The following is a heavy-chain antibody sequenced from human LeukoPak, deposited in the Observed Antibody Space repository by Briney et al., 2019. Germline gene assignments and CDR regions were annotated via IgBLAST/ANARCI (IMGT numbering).Heavy chain of an antibody. J-gene: IGHJ4*02. V-gene: IGHV3-21*01. CDR1: GFTFSSYS. CDR2: ISSSSSYI. D-gene: IGHD5-18*01. Sequence: GSLRLSCAASGFTFSSYSMNWVRQAPGKGLEWVSSISSSSSYIYYADSVKGRFTISRDNAKNSLYLQMNSLRAEDTAVYYCARDSGRGYSYGYPDYWGQGTLVTVSS. CDR3: ARDSGRGYSYGYPDY.